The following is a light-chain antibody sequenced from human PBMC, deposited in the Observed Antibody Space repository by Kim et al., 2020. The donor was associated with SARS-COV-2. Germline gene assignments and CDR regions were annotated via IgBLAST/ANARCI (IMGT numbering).Light chain of an antibody. V-gene: IGLV3-1*01. Sequence: SYELTQPPSVSVSPGQTASITCSGEKLGDKYACWYQQKPGQSPVQVIYQNIKRPSGIPERFSGSNSGNTATLTISGAQAMDEADYYCQAWDSSTGVVFGGGTQLTVL. J-gene: IGLJ3*02. CDR2: QNI. CDR1: KLGDKY. CDR3: QAWDSSTGVV.